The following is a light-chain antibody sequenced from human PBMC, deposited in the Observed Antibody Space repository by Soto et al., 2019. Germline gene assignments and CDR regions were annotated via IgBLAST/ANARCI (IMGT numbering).Light chain of an antibody. V-gene: IGKV3-20*01. CDR1: QSINSRY. J-gene: IGKJ3*01. CDR2: GAS. CDR3: QQFGSSPGFT. Sequence: EIVLTQSPGTLSLSPGERATLSCRASQSINSRYLAWYQQKPGQAPRLLIYGASSRATGIPDRFSGSGSGTDFTLTISGLEPEDFAVYYCQQFGSSPGFTFGSGTKVDIK.